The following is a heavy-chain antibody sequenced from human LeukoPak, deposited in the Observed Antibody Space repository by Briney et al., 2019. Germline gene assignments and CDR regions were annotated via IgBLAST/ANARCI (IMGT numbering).Heavy chain of an antibody. CDR2: INEDGSET. V-gene: IGHV3-7*01. J-gene: IGHJ4*02. Sequence: GGSLRLSCSASGFTFSTYWMSWVRQAPGKGLEWVANINEDGSETYSLDSVKGRFTISRDNAKNSLFLQTNNLRAEDTAVYYCARNMDYSNSVGDYSTFFFDYWGRGTLVTVSS. CDR3: ARNMDYSNSVGDYSTFFFDY. CDR1: GFTFSTYW. D-gene: IGHD3-22*01.